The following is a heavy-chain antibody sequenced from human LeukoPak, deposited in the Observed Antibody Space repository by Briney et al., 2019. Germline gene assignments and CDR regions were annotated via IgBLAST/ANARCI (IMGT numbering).Heavy chain of an antibody. J-gene: IGHJ6*04. Sequence: GGSQTLSCAASGFTFNSYPMSWVPQAPGKGLEGVSAISGSGCSTHYAVSVKGRFTISRDNSKNPLYLQMNSVRAEDTAVYYCAKDQDDIVVVTALYTHHYGMDVWGEGTRVRLSS. CDR1: GFTFNSYP. D-gene: IGHD2-21*02. CDR3: AKDQDDIVVVTALYTHHYGMDV. CDR2: ISGSGCST. V-gene: IGHV3-23*01.